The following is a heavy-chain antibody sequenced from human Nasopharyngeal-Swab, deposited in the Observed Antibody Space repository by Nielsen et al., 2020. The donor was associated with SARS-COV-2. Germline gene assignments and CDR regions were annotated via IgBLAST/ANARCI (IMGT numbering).Heavy chain of an antibody. V-gene: IGHV4-34*01. CDR2: INHSGST. D-gene: IGHD2-15*01. CDR3: ARGRRYCSGGSCYSRWFDP. Sequence: GSLRLSCTVSGGSISSYYWSWIRQPPGKGLEWIGEINHSGSTNYNPSLKSRVTISVDTSKNQFSLKLGSVTAADTAVYYCARGRRYCSGGSCYSRWFDPWGQGTLVTVSS. CDR1: GGSISSYY. J-gene: IGHJ5*02.